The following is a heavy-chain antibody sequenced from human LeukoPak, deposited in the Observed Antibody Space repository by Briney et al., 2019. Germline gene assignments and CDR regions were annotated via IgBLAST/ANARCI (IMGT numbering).Heavy chain of an antibody. J-gene: IGHJ4*02. D-gene: IGHD3-22*01. V-gene: IGHV3-30*19. CDR1: GFTFSSYG. Sequence: AGGSLRLSCAASGFTFSSYGMHWVRQAPGKGLEWVAVISYDGSNKYYADSVKGRFTISRDNSKNTLYLQMNSLRAEVTAVYYCARDWAYYYDSSGYYNRGPAYWGQGTLVTVSS. CDR2: ISYDGSNK. CDR3: ARDWAYYYDSSGYYNRGPAY.